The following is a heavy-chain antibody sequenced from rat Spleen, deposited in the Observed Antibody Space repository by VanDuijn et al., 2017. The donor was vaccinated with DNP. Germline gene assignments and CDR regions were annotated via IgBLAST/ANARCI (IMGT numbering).Heavy chain of an antibody. Sequence: EVQLVESGGGLVQPGRSLKLSCAASGFIFNDYGMAWIRQVPGKGLEWVASVISNGGSTYYPDSVKGRFTVSRDNAENTVYLQMNSLRSEDTATYYCAKDAFDYWGQGVMVTVSS. V-gene: IGHV5-58*01. CDR3: AKDAFDY. J-gene: IGHJ2*01. CDR2: VISNGGST. CDR1: GFIFNDYG.